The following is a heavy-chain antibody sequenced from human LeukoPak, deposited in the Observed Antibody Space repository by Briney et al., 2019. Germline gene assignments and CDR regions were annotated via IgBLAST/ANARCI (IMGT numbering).Heavy chain of an antibody. D-gene: IGHD1-26*01. V-gene: IGHV4-4*07. J-gene: IGHJ4*02. CDR1: GGSISRYY. Sequence: SETLSLTCNVSGGSISRYYWSWIRQPAGKGLEWIGRVYTSGSTNYNPSLKSRVTMSVETSKSQFSLKPSSVTAADTAIYYCARGGEVGGTGSRFDYWGQGTLVTVSS. CDR2: VYTSGST. CDR3: ARGGEVGGTGSRFDY.